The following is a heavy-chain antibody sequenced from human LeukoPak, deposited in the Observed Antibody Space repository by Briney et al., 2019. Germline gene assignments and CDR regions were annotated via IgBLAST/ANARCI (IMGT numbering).Heavy chain of an antibody. V-gene: IGHV3-48*01. CDR1: GFTFSSYS. Sequence: PGGSLRLSCADSGFTFSSYSMNWVRQAPGKGLEWVSYISSSSSTIYYADSVKGRFTISRDNAKNSLYLQMNSLRAEDTAVYYCARELLPLDYWGQGTLVTVSS. CDR2: ISSSSSTI. D-gene: IGHD2-21*02. CDR3: ARELLPLDY. J-gene: IGHJ4*02.